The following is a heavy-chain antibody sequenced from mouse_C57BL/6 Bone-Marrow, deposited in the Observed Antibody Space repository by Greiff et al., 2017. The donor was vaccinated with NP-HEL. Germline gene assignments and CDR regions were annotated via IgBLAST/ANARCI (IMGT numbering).Heavy chain of an antibody. CDR3: ASNPFYAMDY. CDR2: INPSTGGT. Sequence: EVKLMESGPELVKPGASVKISCKASGYSFTGYYMNWVKQSPEKSLEWIGEINPSTGGTTYNQKFKAKATLTVDKSSSTAYMQLKSLTSEDSAVYYCASNPFYAMDYWGQGTSVTVSS. V-gene: IGHV1-42*01. J-gene: IGHJ4*01. CDR1: GYSFTGYY.